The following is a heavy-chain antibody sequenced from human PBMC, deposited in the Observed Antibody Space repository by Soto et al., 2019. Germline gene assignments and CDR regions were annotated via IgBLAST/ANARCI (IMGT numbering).Heavy chain of an antibody. D-gene: IGHD2-15*01. CDR2: IRSKAYGGTT. V-gene: IGHV3-49*03. CDR1: GFTFGDYA. Sequence: SLRLACTASGFTFGDYAMSWFRQAPGKGVEWVGFIRSKAYGGTTEYAASVKGRFTISRDDSKSIAYLQMSSLKTEDTAVYYCPRDRPTRWPSYYYYGMDVWGQGATVTGSS. CDR3: PRDRPTRWPSYYYYGMDV. J-gene: IGHJ6*02.